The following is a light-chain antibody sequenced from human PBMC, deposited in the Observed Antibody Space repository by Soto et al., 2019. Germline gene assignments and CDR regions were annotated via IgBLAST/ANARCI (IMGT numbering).Light chain of an antibody. CDR1: SSNIGSNT. J-gene: IGLJ3*02. CDR2: SNN. Sequence: QSVLTQPPSASGTPGQRVTISCSGSSSNIGSNTVNWYQQLPGTAPKLLIYSNNQRPSGVPDRFSGSKSGTSASLAISGLQSEDDADYYCAAWDDSLNARVFGGGTKLTVL. V-gene: IGLV1-44*01. CDR3: AAWDDSLNARV.